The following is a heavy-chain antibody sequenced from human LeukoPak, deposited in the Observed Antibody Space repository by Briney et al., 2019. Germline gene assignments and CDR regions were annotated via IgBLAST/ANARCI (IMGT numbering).Heavy chain of an antibody. Sequence: GRSLRLSCTTSGFTFGDYAMSWFRQAPGKGLEWVSFIRNKAYGGTTGYAASVKGRFTISRDDSKSIAYLQMNSLKTEDTAVYYCTRGGTSTYYYYGMNVWGQGTTVTVSS. J-gene: IGHJ6*02. CDR1: GFTFGDYA. CDR3: TRGGTSTYYYYGMNV. V-gene: IGHV3-49*03. CDR2: IRNKAYGGTT.